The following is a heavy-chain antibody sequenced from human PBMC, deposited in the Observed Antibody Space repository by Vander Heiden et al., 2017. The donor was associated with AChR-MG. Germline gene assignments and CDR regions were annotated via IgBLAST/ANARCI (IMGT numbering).Heavy chain of an antibody. V-gene: IGHV3-23*01. CDR2: ISGSCGST. CDR1: GFTFSRSA. Sequence: EVQLLESGGDLAQPGGSLRVSCADTGFTFSRSAMHWLRQAAGKGLEWVSRISGSCGSTDYADSVKGRFTISRDNSKNTLYLQMNSLRAEDTAVYYCAKAPGRAAVPFDYWGQGTLVTVAS. CDR3: AKAPGRAAVPFDY. J-gene: IGHJ4*02. D-gene: IGHD1-1*01.